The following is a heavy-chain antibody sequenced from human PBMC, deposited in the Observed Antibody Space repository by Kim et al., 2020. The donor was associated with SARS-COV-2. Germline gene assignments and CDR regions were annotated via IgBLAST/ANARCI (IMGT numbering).Heavy chain of an antibody. Sequence: AASRKGRLTISRDNSTNTMYLQMNSLRAEDTAVYYCARAGSGSYVSWFDPWGQGTLVTVSS. D-gene: IGHD1-26*01. V-gene: IGHV3-30*01. J-gene: IGHJ5*02. CDR3: ARAGSGSYVSWFDP.